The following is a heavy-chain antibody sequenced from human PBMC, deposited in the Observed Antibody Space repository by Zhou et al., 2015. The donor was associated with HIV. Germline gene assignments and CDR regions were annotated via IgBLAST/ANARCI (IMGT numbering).Heavy chain of an antibody. Sequence: QVQLVQSGAEVKKPGSSVKVSCKASGGTFTSYGISWVRQAPGQGLEWMGWISAYNGNTNYAQKLQGRVTMTTDTSTSTAYMELRSLRSDDTAVYYCARDNSARVVDGSGSPRYYYYYGMDVWGQGTTVTVSS. J-gene: IGHJ6*02. V-gene: IGHV1-18*01. CDR1: GGTFTSYG. CDR2: ISAYNGNT. D-gene: IGHD3-10*01. CDR3: ARDNSARVVDGSGSPRYYYYYGMDV.